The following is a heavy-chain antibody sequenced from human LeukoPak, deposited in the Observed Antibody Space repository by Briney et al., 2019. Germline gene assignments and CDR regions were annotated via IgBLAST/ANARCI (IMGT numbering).Heavy chain of an antibody. CDR1: GFSLNTRGVG. CDR3: AHLTSRINMIAFDY. V-gene: IGHV2-5*02. CDR2: IYWDDDK. Sequence: SGPTLVKPSQTLTLTCSFSGFSLNTRGVGVGWIRQPPGKALEWLALIYWDDDKRYSPSVKSRLTITKDTSKNQVVLTMTNMDPVDTATYYCAHLTSRINMIAFDYWGQGTLVTVSS. J-gene: IGHJ4*02. D-gene: IGHD3-22*01.